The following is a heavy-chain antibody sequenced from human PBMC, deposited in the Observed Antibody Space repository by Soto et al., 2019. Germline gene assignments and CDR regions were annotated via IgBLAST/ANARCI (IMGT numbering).Heavy chain of an antibody. V-gene: IGHV1-46*01. CDR2: VNPNCGST. CDR3: ARWLAFFDY. D-gene: IGHD5-12*01. J-gene: IGHJ4*02. CDR1: GYNFTNFY. Sequence: QVQLVQSGAEVKEPGASVKISCKGSGYNFTNFYIHWVRQAPGQGLEWMGIVNPNCGSTNYAHNFKGRITISRDTATSTVYMDLISLRSEDKAVYYCARWLAFFDYCGKGPLVTVAS.